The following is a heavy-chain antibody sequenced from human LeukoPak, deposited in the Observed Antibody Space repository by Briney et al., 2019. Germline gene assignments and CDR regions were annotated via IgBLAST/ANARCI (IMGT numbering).Heavy chain of an antibody. Sequence: GASVNVSCKASGYTFTSYAMHWVRQAPAQGLEWMGWITPSGGTNYPQKFQGRVAITRDTSITTAYMDLSRLTSDDTAVYYCARDRYGDGFAHFDYWGQGALVTVSS. V-gene: IGHV1-2*02. D-gene: IGHD5-24*01. CDR1: GYTFTSYA. CDR2: ITPSGGT. CDR3: ARDRYGDGFAHFDY. J-gene: IGHJ4*02.